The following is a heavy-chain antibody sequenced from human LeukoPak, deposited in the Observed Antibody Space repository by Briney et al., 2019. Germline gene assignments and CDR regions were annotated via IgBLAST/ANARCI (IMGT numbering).Heavy chain of an antibody. J-gene: IGHJ5*02. Sequence: SQTLSLTCAISGDSVSSNSVTWNWNRQSPSRGLEWLGRTYYRSTWYNDYAVSVRGRITVNPDTSKNQFSLHLNSVTPEDTAVYYCARRLTQYNCFDPWGQGILVTVSS. V-gene: IGHV6-1*01. CDR1: GDSVSSNSVT. CDR2: TYYRSTWYN. D-gene: IGHD2-21*02. CDR3: ARRLTQYNCFDP.